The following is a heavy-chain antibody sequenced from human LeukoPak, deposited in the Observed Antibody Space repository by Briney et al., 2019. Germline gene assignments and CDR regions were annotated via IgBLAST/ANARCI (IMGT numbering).Heavy chain of an antibody. V-gene: IGHV4-61*08. D-gene: IGHD6-13*01. CDR3: AIGYSSSWYPSSGFDY. Sequence: PSETLSLTCTVSGGSISSGDYYWSWIRQLPGKGLEWIGYIYYSGSTNYNPSLKSRVTMSVDTSKNQFSLKLSSVTAADTAVYYCAIGYSSSWYPSSGFDYWGQGTLVTVSS. CDR1: GGSISSGDYY. J-gene: IGHJ4*02. CDR2: IYYSGST.